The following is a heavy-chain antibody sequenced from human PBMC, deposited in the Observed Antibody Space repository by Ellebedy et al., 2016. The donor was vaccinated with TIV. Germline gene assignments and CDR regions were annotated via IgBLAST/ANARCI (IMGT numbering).Heavy chain of an antibody. V-gene: IGHV3-66*01. J-gene: IGHJ2*01. CDR1: GFTVSSNY. D-gene: IGHD3-10*01. CDR3: ARVDYGSGSLDWYFDL. Sequence: PGGSLRLSCAASGFTVSSNYMSWVRQAPGQGLEWVSVIYSGGSTYYADSVKGRVTISRDNSKNTLYLQMNSLRAEDTAVYYCARVDYGSGSLDWYFDLWGRGTLVTVSS. CDR2: IYSGGST.